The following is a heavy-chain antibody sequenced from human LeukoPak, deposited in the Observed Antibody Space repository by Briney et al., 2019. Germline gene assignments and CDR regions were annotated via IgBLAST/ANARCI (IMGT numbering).Heavy chain of an antibody. CDR2: ISSSGSTI. Sequence: PGGSLRLSCAASGFTVSSNYMSWVRQAPGKGLEWASYISSSGSTIYYADSVKGRFTISRDNAKNSLYLQMNSLRAEDTAVYYCARDRLVRGVHVCYFDYWGQGTLVTVSS. CDR1: GFTVSSNY. CDR3: ARDRLVRGVHVCYFDY. J-gene: IGHJ4*02. D-gene: IGHD3-10*01. V-gene: IGHV3-11*01.